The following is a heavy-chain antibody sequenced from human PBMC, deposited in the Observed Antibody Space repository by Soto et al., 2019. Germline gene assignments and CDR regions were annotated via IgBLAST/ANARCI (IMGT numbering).Heavy chain of an antibody. D-gene: IGHD4-17*01. V-gene: IGHV3-30-3*01. CDR3: ARGEGTYGLDY. CDR2: ISYDVSNK. Sequence: QVQLVESGGGVVQPGRSLRLSCAASGFTFSSYAVHWVRQAPGKGLEWVAVISYDVSNKYYADSVKGRFTISRDNSKNTLYLQMKSLRAEDTAVYYCARGEGTYGLDYWGQGTLVTVSS. J-gene: IGHJ4*02. CDR1: GFTFSSYA.